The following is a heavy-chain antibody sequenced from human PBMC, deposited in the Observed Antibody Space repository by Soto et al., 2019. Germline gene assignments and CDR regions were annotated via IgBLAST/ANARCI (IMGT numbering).Heavy chain of an antibody. CDR1: GFTFSSYW. J-gene: IGHJ4*02. D-gene: IGHD6-19*01. Sequence: GSLRLSCAASGFTFSSYWMHWVRQAPGKGLVWVSRITTDESDTSYADFVKGRFSISRDNARNTLYLQMSSLRVEDTAVYYCARLFPGAVAGLDYWGPGTLVTVSS. V-gene: IGHV3-74*03. CDR3: ARLFPGAVAGLDY. CDR2: ITTDESDT.